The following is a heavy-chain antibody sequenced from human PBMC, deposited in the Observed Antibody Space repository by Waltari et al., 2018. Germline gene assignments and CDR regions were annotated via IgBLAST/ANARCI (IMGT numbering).Heavy chain of an antibody. J-gene: IGHJ4*02. Sequence: EVQLVESGGGLVHPGGSLRLSCAASGFPFRSYSMNWVRQAPGKGPEWVSYISEAGKYTLSYADSVRGRFTISRDNAKNSLYLQMNSLRAEDTAVYYCARDHLWAVDYWGLGTLVTVSS. CDR2: ISEAGKYTL. CDR3: ARDHLWAVDY. V-gene: IGHV3-48*01. D-gene: IGHD1-26*01. CDR1: GFPFRSYS.